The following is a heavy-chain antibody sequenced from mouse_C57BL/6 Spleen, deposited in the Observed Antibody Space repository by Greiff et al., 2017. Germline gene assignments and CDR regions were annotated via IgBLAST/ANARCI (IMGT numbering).Heavy chain of an antibody. D-gene: IGHD2-1*01. CDR3: ARTGNNWYFDV. V-gene: IGHV1-4*01. J-gene: IGHJ1*03. Sequence: VQLQQSGAELARPGASVKMSCKASGYTFTSYTMHWVKQRPGQGLEWIGYINPSSGYTKYNQKFKDKATLTADKSSSTAYMQLSSLTSEDSAVYYCARTGNNWYFDVWGTGTTVTVSS. CDR1: GYTFTSYT. CDR2: INPSSGYT.